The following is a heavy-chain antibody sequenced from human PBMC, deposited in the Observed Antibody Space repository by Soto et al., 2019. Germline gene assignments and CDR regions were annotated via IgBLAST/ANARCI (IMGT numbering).Heavy chain of an antibody. J-gene: IGHJ4*02. CDR1: GFKFSNYA. V-gene: IGHV3-23*01. CDR3: AKDRRAGGNSAFYFDF. CDR2: ISATGGGT. D-gene: IGHD3-16*01. Sequence: EVQMLASGGGLGQPGGSLRLSCAASGFKFSNYAMSWVRQAPGKGLEWVSLISATGGGTYYADSMKGRFTISRDNSHNTLYLQVHSLTAEDTAVYYCAKDRRAGGNSAFYFDFWGQGAQVTVSS.